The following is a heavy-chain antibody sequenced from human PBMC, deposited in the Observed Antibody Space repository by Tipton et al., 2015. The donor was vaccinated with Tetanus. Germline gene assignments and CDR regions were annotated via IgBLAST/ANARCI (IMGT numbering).Heavy chain of an antibody. Sequence: LSLTCTVSGGSISSYYWSWIRQPAGKGLEWIGRIYSSGSTNYNPSLKSRVTISVDTSKNQFSLKLSSVTAADTAVYYCARDNRVPLRFGELLEFYYYYGMDVWGQGTTVTVSS. D-gene: IGHD3-10*01. CDR1: GGSISSYY. CDR2: IYSSGST. V-gene: IGHV4-4*07. CDR3: ARDNRVPLRFGELLEFYYYYGMDV. J-gene: IGHJ6*02.